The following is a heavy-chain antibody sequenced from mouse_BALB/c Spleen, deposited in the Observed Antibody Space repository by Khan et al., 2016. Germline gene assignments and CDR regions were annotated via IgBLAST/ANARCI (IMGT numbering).Heavy chain of an antibody. CDR1: GYTFTNYG. Sequence: QIQLVQSGPELKRPGKTVKISCKASGYTFTNYGINWVKQAPGKGLKWMGWINTYSGESTYADDFKGRFAFSLETSANTAYLQINNLKNEDTATYFYARYRYYYGSSRYCDVWGAGTTVTVSS. CDR2: INTYSGES. D-gene: IGHD1-1*01. CDR3: ARYRYYYGSSRYCDV. J-gene: IGHJ1*01. V-gene: IGHV9-3-1*01.